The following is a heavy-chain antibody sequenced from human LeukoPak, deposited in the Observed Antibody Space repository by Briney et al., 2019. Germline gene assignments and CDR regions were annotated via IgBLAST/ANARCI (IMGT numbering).Heavy chain of an antibody. D-gene: IGHD2-2*01. Sequence: PGRSLRLSCAASGFTFSSYGMHWVRQAPGKGLEWVAAISYDGSNKYYADSVKGRFTISRDNSKNTLYLQMNSLRAEDTAVYYCAKDVGYCSSTSCYGPWGQGTLVTVSS. CDR1: GFTFSSYG. CDR2: ISYDGSNK. CDR3: AKDVGYCSSTSCYGP. J-gene: IGHJ4*02. V-gene: IGHV3-30*18.